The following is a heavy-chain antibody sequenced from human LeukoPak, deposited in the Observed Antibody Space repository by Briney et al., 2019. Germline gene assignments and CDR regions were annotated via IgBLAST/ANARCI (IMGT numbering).Heavy chain of an antibody. CDR3: ARDWGGMDV. CDR1: GFTFSSYW. CDR2: INQDGSEK. J-gene: IGHJ6*03. D-gene: IGHD7-27*01. V-gene: IGHV3-7*01. Sequence: GGSLRLSCAASGFTFSSYWINWVRQAPGKGLEWVANINQDGSEKYYVDSVKGRFTISRDNAKNSLYLQMNSLRAEDTAVYYCARDWGGMDVWGKGTTVTVSS.